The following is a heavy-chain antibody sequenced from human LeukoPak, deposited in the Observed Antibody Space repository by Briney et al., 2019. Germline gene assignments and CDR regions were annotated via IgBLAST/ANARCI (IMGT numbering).Heavy chain of an antibody. CDR3: ARGWPFFYGSGSYRFDP. J-gene: IGHJ5*02. CDR2: INHSGST. V-gene: IGHV4-34*01. D-gene: IGHD3-10*01. CDR1: GGSFSGYY. Sequence: SETLSLTCAVYGGSFSGYYWSWIRQPPGKGLEWIGEINHSGSTNYNPSLKSRVTISVDTSKNQFSLKLSSVTAADTAVYYCARGWPFFYGSGSYRFDPRGQATLVTVSS.